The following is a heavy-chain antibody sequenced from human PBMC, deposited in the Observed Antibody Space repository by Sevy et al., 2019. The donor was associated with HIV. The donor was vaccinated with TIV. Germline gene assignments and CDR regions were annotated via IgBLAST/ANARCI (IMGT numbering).Heavy chain of an antibody. CDR3: AKDRIWELGDSFDV. Sequence: GGSVRLSCAASGFTSSNYAMSWVRQAPGKGLEWVSGLSGSGGSIYYADSVKGRFTISRDNSRNTLYLQMNSLRAEDTAVYYCAKDRIWELGDSFDVWGQGTMVTVSS. CDR1: GFTSSNYA. D-gene: IGHD1-26*01. J-gene: IGHJ3*01. CDR2: LSGSGGSI. V-gene: IGHV3-23*01.